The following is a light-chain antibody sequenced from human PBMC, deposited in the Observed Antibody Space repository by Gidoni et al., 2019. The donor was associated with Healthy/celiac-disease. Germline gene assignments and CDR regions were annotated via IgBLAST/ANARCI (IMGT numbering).Light chain of an antibody. J-gene: IGLJ3*02. CDR2: SNN. V-gene: IGLV1-44*01. CDR1: SSNIGNNT. Sequence: QSVLTQPPSASGTPGHRVTISCSGSSSNIGNNTVNWYQQPPGTAPKLPIYSNNQRPSGVPDRFSGSKSGTSASLAISGLQSEDEADYYCAAWDDSLNGWVFGGGTKLTVL. CDR3: AAWDDSLNGWV.